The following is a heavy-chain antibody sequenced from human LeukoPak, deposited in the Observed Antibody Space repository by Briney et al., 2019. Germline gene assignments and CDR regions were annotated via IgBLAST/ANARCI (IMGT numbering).Heavy chain of an antibody. CDR3: ARVKAPKVELRRHYFYGMDV. D-gene: IGHD1-7*01. CDR2: INPNRGGT. J-gene: IGHJ6*02. V-gene: IGHV1-2*02. Sequence: ASVTVSCKASGYTFTAYNMHWVRQAPGQGLEWMGWINPNRGGTNYAQKFQGRVTMTRDTSITTAYMELTRVRSDDTAVYYCARVKAPKVELRRHYFYGMDVWGQGTTVTVSS. CDR1: GYTFTAYN.